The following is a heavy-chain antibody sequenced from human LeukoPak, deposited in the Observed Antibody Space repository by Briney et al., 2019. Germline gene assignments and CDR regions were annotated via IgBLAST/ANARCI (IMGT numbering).Heavy chain of an antibody. V-gene: IGHV3-21*01. CDR3: ARDSEAYCGGDCYFYFDY. J-gene: IGHJ4*02. D-gene: IGHD2-21*02. Sequence: PGGSLRLSCAVSGFSFSSFGMIWVRQAPGKGLEWLASISGSGDFIYYADSVKGRFTISKDSTKNSVHLQLTSLRAEDTAVYYCARDSEAYCGGDCYFYFDYWGQGTRVTVSS. CDR1: GFSFSSFG. CDR2: ISGSGDFI.